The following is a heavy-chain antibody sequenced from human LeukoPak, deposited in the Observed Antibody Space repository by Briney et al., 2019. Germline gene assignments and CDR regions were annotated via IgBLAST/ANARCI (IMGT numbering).Heavy chain of an antibody. J-gene: IGHJ6*03. CDR2: IIPIFGTA. CDR3: ARGGDQHTMVRGPYYYYMDV. Sequence: ASVKVSCKASGGTFSSYAISWVRQAPGQGLEWMGGIIPIFGTANYAQKFQGRVTITADKSTSTAYMELSSLRAEDTAVYYCARGGDQHTMVRGPYYYYMDVWGKGTTVTISS. V-gene: IGHV1-69*06. D-gene: IGHD3-10*01. CDR1: GGTFSSYA.